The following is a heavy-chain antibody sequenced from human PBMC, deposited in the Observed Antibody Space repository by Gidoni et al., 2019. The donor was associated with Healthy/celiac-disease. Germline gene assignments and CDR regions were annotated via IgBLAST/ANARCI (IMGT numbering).Heavy chain of an antibody. Sequence: QVQLVASGGGVVQPGRSLRLSCAASGFTFSSYGMHWVRQAPGKGLERVAVIWYDGSNKYYADSVKGRFTISRDNSKNTLYLQMNSLRAEDTAVYYCAREVGYGMDVWGQGTTVTVSS. J-gene: IGHJ6*02. CDR3: AREVGYGMDV. CDR2: IWYDGSNK. CDR1: GFTFSSYG. V-gene: IGHV3-33*01.